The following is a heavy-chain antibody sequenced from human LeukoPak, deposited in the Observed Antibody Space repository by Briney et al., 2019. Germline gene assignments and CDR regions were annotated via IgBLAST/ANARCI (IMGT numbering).Heavy chain of an antibody. V-gene: IGHV3-48*03. J-gene: IGHJ4*02. CDR2: ISSSGSTI. CDR3: AIPYGSGNVVDYFDY. D-gene: IGHD3-10*01. CDR1: GFTFSSYE. Sequence: PGGSLRLSCAASGFTFSSYEMNWVRQAPGKGLEWVSYISSSGSTIYYADSVKGRFTISRDNAKNSLYLQMNSLRAEDTAVYYCAIPYGSGNVVDYFDYWGQGTLVTVSS.